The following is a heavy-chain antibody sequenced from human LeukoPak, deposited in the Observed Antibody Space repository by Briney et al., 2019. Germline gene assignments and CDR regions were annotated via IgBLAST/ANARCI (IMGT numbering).Heavy chain of an antibody. D-gene: IGHD5-24*01. Sequence: GGSLRLSCAASGFTFSDNYMHWVRQAPGKGLEWVGRIKSKTDGGTTDYAAPVKGRFTISRDDSKNTLYLQMNSLKTKDTAVYYCTTDLGRWRTVDYWGQGTLVTVSS. CDR2: IKSKTDGGTT. CDR3: TTDLGRWRTVDY. V-gene: IGHV3-15*01. J-gene: IGHJ4*02. CDR1: GFTFSDNY.